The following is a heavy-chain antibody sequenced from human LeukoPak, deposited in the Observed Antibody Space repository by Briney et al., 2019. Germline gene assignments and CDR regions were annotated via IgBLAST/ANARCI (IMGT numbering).Heavy chain of an antibody. Sequence: GGSLRLSCAASGFTFSDYYMSWIRQAPGKGLEWVSYISSSGSTIYYADSVKGRFTISRDNAKNSLYLQMNSLRAEDTAVYYCAREADSSGWLAEYFQHWGQGTLVTVSS. CDR2: ISSSGSTI. V-gene: IGHV3-11*04. D-gene: IGHD6-19*01. CDR3: AREADSSGWLAEYFQH. CDR1: GFTFSDYY. J-gene: IGHJ1*01.